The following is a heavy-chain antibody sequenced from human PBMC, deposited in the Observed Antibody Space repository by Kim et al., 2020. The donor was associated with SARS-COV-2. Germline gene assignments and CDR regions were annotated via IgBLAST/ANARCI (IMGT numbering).Heavy chain of an antibody. Sequence: GGSLRLSCRASGFTFREYAISWVRQAPGKGLEWVGFIRSRAYGGTTEFAASVKGRFSISRDDSADIAHLQMSGLKAEDTAVYYCTRDTNRADRRMGEFWGRGTLVTVSS. J-gene: IGHJ1*01. CDR2: IRSRAYGGTT. CDR3: TRDTNRADRRMGEF. CDR1: GFTFREYA. D-gene: IGHD1-26*01. V-gene: IGHV3-49*04.